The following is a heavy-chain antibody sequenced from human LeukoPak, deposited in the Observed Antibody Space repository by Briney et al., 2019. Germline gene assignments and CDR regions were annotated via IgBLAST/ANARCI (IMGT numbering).Heavy chain of an antibody. CDR3: ARNYGSGSYYPDC. Sequence: PGGSLRLSCAASGFTFSSYGMHWVRQAPGKGLEWVAVIWYDGSNKYYADSVKGRFTISRDNSKNTLYLQMNSLRAEDTAVYYCARNYGSGSYYPDCWGQGTLVTVSS. CDR2: IWYDGSNK. V-gene: IGHV3-33*01. J-gene: IGHJ4*02. D-gene: IGHD3-10*01. CDR1: GFTFSSYG.